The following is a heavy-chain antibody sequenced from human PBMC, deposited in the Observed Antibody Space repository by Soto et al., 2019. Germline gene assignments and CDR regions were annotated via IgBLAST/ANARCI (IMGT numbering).Heavy chain of an antibody. D-gene: IGHD5-18*01. CDR1: GYSFTSYW. CDR2: IYPGDSDT. CDR3: SRQSSALVNSADF. Sequence: GESLKISCKGSGYSFTSYWIGWVRQMPGKGLEWMGIIYPGDSDTRYSPSFQGQVTISADKSISTAYLQWSSLKASDTAMYYCSRQSSALVNSADFWGQGPPVTAPS. V-gene: IGHV5-51*01. J-gene: IGHJ4*02.